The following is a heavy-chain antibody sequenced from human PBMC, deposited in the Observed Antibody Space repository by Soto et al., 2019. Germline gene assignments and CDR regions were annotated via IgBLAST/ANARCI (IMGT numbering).Heavy chain of an antibody. J-gene: IGHJ6*03. CDR2: IYYSGST. CDR1: GGSISSSSYY. V-gene: IGHV4-39*01. Sequence: SETLSLTCTGSGGSISSSSYYWGWIRQPPGKGLEWIGSIYYSGSTYYNPSLKSRVTISVDTSKNQFSLKLSSVTAADTAVYYCARQGSNYYYYMDVWGKGTTVTVSS. CDR3: ARQGSNYYYYMDV.